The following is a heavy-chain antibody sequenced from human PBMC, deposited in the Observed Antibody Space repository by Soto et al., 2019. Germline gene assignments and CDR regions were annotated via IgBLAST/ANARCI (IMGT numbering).Heavy chain of an antibody. CDR2: INAGNGNT. Sequence: QVPLVQSGAEVKKPGASVKVSCKASGYTFTSYAMHWVRQAPGQRLEWMGWINAGNGNTKYSQKFQGRVTITRDTSASTAYMELSSLRSEDTAVYYCARETYYDFWSGYYTGGYYFDYWGQGTLVTVSS. J-gene: IGHJ4*02. CDR3: ARETYYDFWSGYYTGGYYFDY. D-gene: IGHD3-3*01. V-gene: IGHV1-3*01. CDR1: GYTFTSYA.